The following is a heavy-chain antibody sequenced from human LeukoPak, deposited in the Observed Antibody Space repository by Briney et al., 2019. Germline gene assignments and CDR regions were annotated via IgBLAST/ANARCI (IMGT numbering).Heavy chain of an antibody. Sequence: GGSLRLSCAASGFTFSSYAMSWVRQAPGKGLEWVSAISGSGGSTYYADSVKGRFTISRDNSKNTLYLQMNSLRAKDTAVYYCAAPGYSSSWYWNYWGQGTLVTVSS. D-gene: IGHD6-13*01. J-gene: IGHJ4*02. CDR3: AAPGYSSSWYWNY. CDR1: GFTFSSYA. V-gene: IGHV3-23*01. CDR2: ISGSGGST.